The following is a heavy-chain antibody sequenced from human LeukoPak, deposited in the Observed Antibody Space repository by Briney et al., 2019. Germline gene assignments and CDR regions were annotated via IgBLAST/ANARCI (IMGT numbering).Heavy chain of an antibody. J-gene: IGHJ4*02. CDR1: GGSISSYY. CDR2: ISYTGST. Sequence: SETLSLTCSVSGGSISSYYWNWIRQPPGKGLEWIGYISYTGSTNYNPSLKSRLTISVDTSKNQFSLKLRSVTAADTAVYYCARNMAGTFDYWGQGTLVTVSS. V-gene: IGHV4-59*08. D-gene: IGHD6-19*01. CDR3: ARNMAGTFDY.